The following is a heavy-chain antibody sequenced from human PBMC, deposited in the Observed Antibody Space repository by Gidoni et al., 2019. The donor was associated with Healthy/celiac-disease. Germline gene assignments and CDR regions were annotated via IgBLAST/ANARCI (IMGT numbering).Heavy chain of an antibody. Sequence: QVQLVESGGGVVQPGRSLRLSCAASGFTFSGYGMHWVRQAPGKGLEWVAVIWYDGSNKYYADSVKGRFTISRDNSKNTLYLQMNSLRAEDTAVYYCARERTRIITMVRETYGMDVWGQGTTVTVSS. V-gene: IGHV3-33*01. J-gene: IGHJ6*02. CDR1: GFTFSGYG. CDR3: ARERTRIITMVRETYGMDV. D-gene: IGHD3-10*01. CDR2: IWYDGSNK.